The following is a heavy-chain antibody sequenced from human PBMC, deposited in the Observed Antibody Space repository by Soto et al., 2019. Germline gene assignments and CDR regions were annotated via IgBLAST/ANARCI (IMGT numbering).Heavy chain of an antibody. CDR3: ARDFYDFWSGSLLYYFDY. J-gene: IGHJ4*02. D-gene: IGHD3-3*01. CDR1: GGSISSYY. CDR2: FYTSGST. V-gene: IGHV4-4*07. Sequence: SETLSLTCTVSGGSISSYYWSWIRQPAGKGLEWIGRFYTSGSTNYNPSLKSRVAMSVDTSKNQFSLKLSSVTAADTAVYYCARDFYDFWSGSLLYYFDYWGQGTLVTVSS.